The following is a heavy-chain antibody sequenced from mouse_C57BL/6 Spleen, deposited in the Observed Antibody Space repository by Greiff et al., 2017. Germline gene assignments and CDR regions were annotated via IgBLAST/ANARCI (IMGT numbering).Heavy chain of an antibody. V-gene: IGHV5-17*01. D-gene: IGHD1-1*01. CDR2: ISSGSSTI. Sequence: EVQLVESGGGLVKPGGSLKLSCAASGFTFSDYGMHWVRQAPEKGLEWVAYISSGSSTIYYADTVKGRFTISRDNAKHTLFLQMTSLRSEDTAMYYCARSRGYYGSSFAYWGQGTLVTVSA. CDR1: GFTFSDYG. CDR3: ARSRGYYGSSFAY. J-gene: IGHJ3*01.